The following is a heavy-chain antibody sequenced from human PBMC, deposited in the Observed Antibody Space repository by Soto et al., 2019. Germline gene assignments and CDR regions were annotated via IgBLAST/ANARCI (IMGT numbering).Heavy chain of an antibody. CDR1: GYSFTSYW. D-gene: IGHD3-9*01. CDR3: AKKFRYFDWPYEEVIDY. J-gene: IGHJ4*02. CDR2: IYPGDSDT. Sequence: PGESLKISCKGSGYSFTSYWIGWVRQMPGKGLEWMGIIYPGDSDTRYSPSFQGQVTISADKSISTAYLQWSSLKASDTAMYYCAKKFRYFDWPYEEVIDYWGQGTLVTVSS. V-gene: IGHV5-51*01.